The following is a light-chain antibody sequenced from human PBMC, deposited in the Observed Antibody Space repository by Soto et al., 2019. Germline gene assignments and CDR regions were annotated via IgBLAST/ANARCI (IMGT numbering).Light chain of an antibody. Sequence: DVQMTQSPSTLSAFVEDRVTITCRASQSVRSWLAWYQQKPGKAPKLLLYKTSTLESGVPSRFSGSGSGTEFTLSISSLQPDDFATYYCQQYDTYPWTFGQGTKVE. J-gene: IGKJ1*01. CDR1: QSVRSW. CDR3: QQYDTYPWT. V-gene: IGKV1-5*03. CDR2: KTS.